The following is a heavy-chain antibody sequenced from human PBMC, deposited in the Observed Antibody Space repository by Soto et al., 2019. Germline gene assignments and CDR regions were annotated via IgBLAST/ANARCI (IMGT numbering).Heavy chain of an antibody. V-gene: IGHV3-23*01. CDR1: GFTFGSYA. CDR2: ISGSGAST. J-gene: IGHJ6*02. Sequence: GGSLRLSCAASGFTFGSYAMTWVRQAPGKGLEWVSGISGSGASTFYADSVKGRFTTSRDTSKNTLYLQMNSLRAEDTAIYYCAKGAHSSSSRGVDVWGQGTTVTVSS. CDR3: AKGAHSSSSRGVDV. D-gene: IGHD6-6*01.